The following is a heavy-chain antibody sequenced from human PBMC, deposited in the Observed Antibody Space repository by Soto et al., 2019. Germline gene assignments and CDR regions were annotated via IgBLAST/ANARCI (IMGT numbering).Heavy chain of an antibody. J-gene: IGHJ4*02. D-gene: IGHD2-2*02. CDR3: ARDCSSTNCYN. Sequence: EVQLLESGGGLVQPGGSLRLSCAASGFTFSSYAMSWVRQAPGKGLEWVSAISGSNSGTYYADSVKGRFIISRDNSRNRLSLQMNSLRAEDTAVYYCARDCSSTNCYNWGQGTLVTVSS. CDR1: GFTFSSYA. V-gene: IGHV3-23*01. CDR2: ISGSNSGT.